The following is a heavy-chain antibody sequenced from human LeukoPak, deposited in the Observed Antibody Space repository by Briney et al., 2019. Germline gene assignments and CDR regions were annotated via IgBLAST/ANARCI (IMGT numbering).Heavy chain of an antibody. CDR1: GGAISHYY. J-gene: IGHJ4*02. CDR2: IYYSDST. V-gene: IGHV4-59*08. D-gene: IGHD3-10*01. Sequence: PSETLSLTCTVSGGAISHYYWSWIRQPPGKGLEWIAYIYYSDSTNYNPSLQSRVTISVDTSKNQFSLKLTSVTAADTTVYYCARSPRAGVTPWYFDYWGQGTPVTVSS. CDR3: ARSPRAGVTPWYFDY.